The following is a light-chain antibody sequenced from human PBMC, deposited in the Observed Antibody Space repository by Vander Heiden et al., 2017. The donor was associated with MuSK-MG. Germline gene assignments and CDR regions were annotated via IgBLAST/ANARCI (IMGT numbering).Light chain of an antibody. CDR1: QSISSF. CDR2: AAS. Sequence: DIQMTQSPSSLSAYVGDRVTITCRASQSISSFLNWYQQKPGKAPKLLIYAASSLPGGVPSKFSGSGSGTEFTLTISSLQPEDIATYYCQQTDITPRTFGQGTRVEIK. J-gene: IGKJ1*01. V-gene: IGKV1-39*01. CDR3: QQTDITPRT.